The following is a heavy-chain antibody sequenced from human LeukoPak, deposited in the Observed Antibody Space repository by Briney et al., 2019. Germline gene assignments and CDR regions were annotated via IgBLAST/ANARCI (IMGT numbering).Heavy chain of an antibody. J-gene: IGHJ5*02. CDR2: IYYSGST. D-gene: IGHD3-10*01. CDR3: ARGSITKGWFDP. Sequence: PETLSHSCTVSGGSISSYYWSWIRQPPGKGLEWIGYIYYSGSTNYNPSLKSRVTISVDTSKNQFSLKLSSVTAADTAVYYCARGSITKGWFDPWGQGTPVSLFS. V-gene: IGHV4-59*01. CDR1: GGSISSYY.